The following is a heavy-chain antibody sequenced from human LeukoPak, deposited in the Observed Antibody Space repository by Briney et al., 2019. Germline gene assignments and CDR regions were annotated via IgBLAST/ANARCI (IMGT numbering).Heavy chain of an antibody. CDR3: AKDRRVPDY. CDR2: IRYDGSNK. Sequence: GGSLRLFCAASVFTFSSYGMHWVRQAPGKGLEGGAFIRYDGSNKYYADSVKGRLTISRDNSKNTLNLQMNSLRAEDTAVYYCAKDRRVPDYWGQGTLVTVSS. J-gene: IGHJ4*02. CDR1: VFTFSSYG. V-gene: IGHV3-30*02.